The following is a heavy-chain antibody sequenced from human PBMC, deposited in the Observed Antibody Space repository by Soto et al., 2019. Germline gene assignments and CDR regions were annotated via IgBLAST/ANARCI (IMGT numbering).Heavy chain of an antibody. D-gene: IGHD6-19*01. CDR1: GFTFSSYA. V-gene: IGHV3-23*01. CDR2: ISGSGGST. Sequence: GGSLRLSCAASGFTFSSYAMSWVRQAPGKGLEWVSAISGSGGSTYYADSVKGRFTISRDNSKNTLYLQMNSLRAEDTAVYYCAKVGGEAVAGTYYFDYWGQGTLVTVSS. CDR3: AKVGGEAVAGTYYFDY. J-gene: IGHJ4*02.